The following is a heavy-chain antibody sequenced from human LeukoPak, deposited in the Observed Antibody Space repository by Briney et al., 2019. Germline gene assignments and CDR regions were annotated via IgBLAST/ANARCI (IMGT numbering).Heavy chain of an antibody. V-gene: IGHV3-23*01. CDR2: ISGSGGST. J-gene: IGHJ4*02. D-gene: IGHD6-6*01. Sequence: GGSLRLSCEASGFTFSSYAMSWVRQAPGKGLEWVSAISGSGGSTYYADSVKGRFTISRGNSKNTLCLQMNSLRAEDTAVYYCAKTPSPYSSSSRGYFDYWGQGTLVTVSS. CDR1: GFTFSSYA. CDR3: AKTPSPYSSSSRGYFDY.